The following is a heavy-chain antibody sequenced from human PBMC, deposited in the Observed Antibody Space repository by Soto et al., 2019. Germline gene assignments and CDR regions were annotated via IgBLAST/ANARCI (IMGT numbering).Heavy chain of an antibody. J-gene: IGHJ4*02. D-gene: IGHD3-3*01. V-gene: IGHV3-30-3*01. CDR1: GFTFSSYA. CDR2: ISYDGSNK. CDR3: ARDPGGDFWSELDY. Sequence: GGSLRLSCAASGFTFSSYAMHWVRQAPGKGLEWVAVISYDGSNKYYADSVKGRFTISRDNSKNTLYLQMNSLRAEDTAVYYCARDPGGDFWSELDYWGQGTLVTVSS.